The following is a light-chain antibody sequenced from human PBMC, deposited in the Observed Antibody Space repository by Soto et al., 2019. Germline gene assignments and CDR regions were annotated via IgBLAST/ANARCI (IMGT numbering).Light chain of an antibody. V-gene: IGKV1-33*01. Sequence: IQMTQSPSSLSASVGDRVTSTCQASQDISNYLNWYQQKPGKAPKLLIYDASNLETGVPSRFSGSGSGTDFTFTISSLQPEYIATYYCHQYDNLLSFGGGTKVEIK. CDR1: QDISNY. J-gene: IGKJ4*01. CDR2: DAS. CDR3: HQYDNLLS.